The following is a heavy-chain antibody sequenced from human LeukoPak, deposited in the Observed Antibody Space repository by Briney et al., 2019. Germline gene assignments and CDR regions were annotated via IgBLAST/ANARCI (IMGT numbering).Heavy chain of an antibody. CDR2: ISYDGTSI. V-gene: IGHV3-30*04. D-gene: IGHD4-23*01. Sequence: GRSLRLSCAASGFTSGGYAMHWVRQAPGKGLEWLALISYDGTSIYYADSVKGRFTISRDNSKNTLYLQMSSLRPDDMAVYYCAKGHGGNSLNYFDYWGQGALVTVSS. CDR3: AKGHGGNSLNYFDY. J-gene: IGHJ4*02. CDR1: GFTSGGYA.